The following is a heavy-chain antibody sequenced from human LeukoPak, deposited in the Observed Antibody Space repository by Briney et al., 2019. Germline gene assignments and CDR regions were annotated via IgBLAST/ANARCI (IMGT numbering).Heavy chain of an antibody. CDR1: GYTFTSYY. D-gene: IGHD1-26*01. CDR3: ARDRVSLGSPYPGASDY. V-gene: IGHV1-46*01. Sequence: GASVKVSCKASGYTFTSYYIYWVRQAPGQGLEWLGIINPSGGSTTYAQKFQGRVTMTRDTSTSTVYTELSSLKSEDTAVYYCARDRVSLGSPYPGASDYWGQGTLVTVSS. CDR2: INPSGGST. J-gene: IGHJ4*02.